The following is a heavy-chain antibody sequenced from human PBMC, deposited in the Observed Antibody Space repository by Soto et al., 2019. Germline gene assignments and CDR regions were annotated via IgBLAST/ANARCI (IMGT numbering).Heavy chain of an antibody. J-gene: IGHJ5*02. CDR1: GGSISSYY. CDR3: ARAKAPLYSSSWYWFDP. D-gene: IGHD6-13*01. CDR2: IYYSGST. V-gene: IGHV4-59*08. Sequence: QVQLQESGPGLVKPSETLSLTCTVSGGSISSYYWSWIRQPPGKGLEWIGYIYYSGSTNYNPSLKSRVPISVDTSKHQFALKLSSVTAADTAVYYCARAKAPLYSSSWYWFDPWGQGTLVTVSS.